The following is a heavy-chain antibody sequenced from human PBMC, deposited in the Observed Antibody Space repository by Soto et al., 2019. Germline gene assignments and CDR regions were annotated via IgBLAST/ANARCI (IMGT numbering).Heavy chain of an antibody. Sequence: QVQLQESGPGLVKPSQTLSLTCTVSGGSISSGGYYWSWIRQHPGKGLEWIGYIYYSGSTYYNPSLKSRVTISVDTSKNQFALKLSSVTAADTAVYSCARDPIAAAGPTVSYGMDVWGQGTTVTVSS. J-gene: IGHJ6*02. D-gene: IGHD6-13*01. CDR3: ARDPIAAAGPTVSYGMDV. V-gene: IGHV4-31*03. CDR2: IYYSGST. CDR1: GGSISSGGYY.